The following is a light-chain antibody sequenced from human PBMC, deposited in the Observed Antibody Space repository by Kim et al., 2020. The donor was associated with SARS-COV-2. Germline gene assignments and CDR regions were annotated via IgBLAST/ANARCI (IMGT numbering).Light chain of an antibody. Sequence: VSPGQTASITCSGDKWGDKYACWYQQKPGQSPVLVIYQDSKRPSGSPERFSGSNSGNTATLTISGTQAMGEADYYCQAWDSSTAVVFGGGTKLTVL. CDR2: QDS. CDR3: QAWDSSTAVV. CDR1: KWGDKY. J-gene: IGLJ2*01. V-gene: IGLV3-1*01.